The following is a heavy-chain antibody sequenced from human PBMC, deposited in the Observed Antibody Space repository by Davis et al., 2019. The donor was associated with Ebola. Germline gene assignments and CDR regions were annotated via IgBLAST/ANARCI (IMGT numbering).Heavy chain of an antibody. CDR1: GFSFSTYA. D-gene: IGHD3-10*01. Sequence: GESLKISCAASGFSFSTYAMSWVRQAPGKGLEWVSLIYSGGSTYYADSVKGRFTISRHNSKNTLDLQMNSLRAEDTAVYYCARVGLWFGELFDGMDVWGQGTTVTVSS. CDR2: IYSGGST. CDR3: ARVGLWFGELFDGMDV. J-gene: IGHJ6*02. V-gene: IGHV3-53*04.